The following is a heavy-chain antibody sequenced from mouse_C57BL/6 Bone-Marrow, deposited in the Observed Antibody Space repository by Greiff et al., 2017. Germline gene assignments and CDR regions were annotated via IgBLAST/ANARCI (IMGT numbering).Heavy chain of an antibody. CDR3: TTGNCDA. Sequence: VQLQQSGAELVRPGASVKLSCTASGFNIKDDYMHWVKQRPEQGLEWIGWIDPANGDTEYASKFQGKATITADTSSNTAYLQLSSLTSEDTAVYYCTTGNCDAWGQGTTLTVSS. V-gene: IGHV14-4*01. CDR2: IDPANGDT. J-gene: IGHJ2*01. CDR1: GFNIKDDY.